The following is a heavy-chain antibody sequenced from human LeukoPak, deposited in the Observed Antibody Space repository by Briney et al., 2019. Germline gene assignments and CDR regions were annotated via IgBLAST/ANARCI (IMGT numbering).Heavy chain of an antibody. V-gene: IGHV4-39*01. CDR3: ARQDYDILTGYYPPDY. Sequence: SETLSLTCTVSGSSISSSSYYWGWIRQPPGKGLEWIGSMYHSGSTYYNPSLKSRVTISVDTSKNQFSLKLSSVTAADTAVYYCARQDYDILTGYYPPDYWGQGTLVTVSS. D-gene: IGHD3-9*01. CDR1: GSSISSSSYY. J-gene: IGHJ4*02. CDR2: MYHSGST.